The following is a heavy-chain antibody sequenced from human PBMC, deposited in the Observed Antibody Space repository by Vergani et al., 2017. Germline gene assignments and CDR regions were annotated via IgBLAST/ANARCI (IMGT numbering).Heavy chain of an antibody. Sequence: QVHLVQSGAEVQKPGSSVKVSCKASGGNFSTDAFSWVRQAPGQGLEWMGRIIPKFGTANYAERFRGRVIITADESTSTAYMELSSLRSEDTAVYYCARSESRDGYSFAFDIWGQGTMVTVSS. J-gene: IGHJ3*02. CDR1: GGNFSTDA. D-gene: IGHD5-24*01. CDR2: IIPKFGTA. CDR3: ARSESRDGYSFAFDI. V-gene: IGHV1-69*13.